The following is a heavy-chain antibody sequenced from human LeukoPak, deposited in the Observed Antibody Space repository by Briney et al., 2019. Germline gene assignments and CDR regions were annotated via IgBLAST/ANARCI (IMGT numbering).Heavy chain of an antibody. CDR3: AREGPIVGATHLVDY. Sequence: ASVKVSCKASGYTFTDYYMHWVRQAPGQGLEWMGWINPNSGGTNYAQKFQGRFTMTRDTSISTAYMELSRLRSDDTAVYYCAREGPIVGATHLVDYWGQGTLVTVSS. J-gene: IGHJ4*02. CDR1: GYTFTDYY. CDR2: INPNSGGT. D-gene: IGHD1-26*01. V-gene: IGHV1-2*02.